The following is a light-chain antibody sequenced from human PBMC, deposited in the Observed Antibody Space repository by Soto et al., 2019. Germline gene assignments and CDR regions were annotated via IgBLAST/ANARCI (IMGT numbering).Light chain of an antibody. CDR1: QSISSW. CDR3: QQYNSYSPT. Sequence: DIQMTQSPSTLSASVGDRVTITCRASQSISSWLAWYQQKPGKAPKLLIYDASSLESGVPSRFSGSGSGTEFTLTISSLHPDDFANYYCQQYNSYSPTFGQGTKVEIK. J-gene: IGKJ1*01. CDR2: DAS. V-gene: IGKV1-5*01.